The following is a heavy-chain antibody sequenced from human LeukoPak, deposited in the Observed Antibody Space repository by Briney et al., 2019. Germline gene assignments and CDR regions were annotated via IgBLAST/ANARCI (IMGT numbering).Heavy chain of an antibody. CDR1: GFTFSSYA. V-gene: IGHV3-23*01. J-gene: IGHJ5*02. CDR3: AKDPQGYSRSYHNWFDP. CDR2: ISGSGGST. Sequence: GGSLRLSCAASGFTFSSYAMSRVRQAPGKGLEWVSAISGSGGSTYYADSVKGRFTISRDNSKNTLYLQMNSLRAEDTAVYYCAKDPQGYSRSYHNWFDPWGQGTLVTVSS. D-gene: IGHD1-26*01.